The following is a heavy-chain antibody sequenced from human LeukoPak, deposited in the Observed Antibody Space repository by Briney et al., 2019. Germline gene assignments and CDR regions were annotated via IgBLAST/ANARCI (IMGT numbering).Heavy chain of an antibody. CDR2: ISGSGGST. Sequence: GGSLRLSCAASGFTFGSFSMNWVRQAPGKGLEWVSAISGSGGSTYYADSVKGRFTISRDNSKNTLYLQMNSLRAEDTAVYYCAKDFGDFDWLLYSFDPSDYWGQGTLVTVSS. J-gene: IGHJ4*02. V-gene: IGHV3-23*01. CDR1: GFTFGSFS. CDR3: AKDFGDFDWLLYSFDPSDY. D-gene: IGHD3-9*01.